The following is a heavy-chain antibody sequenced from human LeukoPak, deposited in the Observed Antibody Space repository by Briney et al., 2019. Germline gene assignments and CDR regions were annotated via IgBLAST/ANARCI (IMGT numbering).Heavy chain of an antibody. CDR1: GFTLRSYW. D-gene: IGHD6-19*01. J-gene: IGHJ4*02. CDR2: IKQDGNEK. Sequence: PGGSLRLSCAASGFTLRSYWMSWVRQAPGKGLEWVANIKQDGNEKYYVDSVKGRFTISRDNAKNSLYLQMNSLRAEDTAVYYCARESGWSDSWGQGTLVTVSS. CDR3: ARESGWSDS. V-gene: IGHV3-7*05.